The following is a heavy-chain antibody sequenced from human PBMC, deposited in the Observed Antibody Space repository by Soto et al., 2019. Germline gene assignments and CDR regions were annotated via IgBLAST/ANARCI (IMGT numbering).Heavy chain of an antibody. D-gene: IGHD1-26*01. CDR2: INSDGSST. J-gene: IGHJ4*02. Sequence: PGGSVRLSCAASGFTFSSYWMHWVRQAPGKGLVWVSRINSDGSSTSYADSVKGRFTISRDNAKNTLYLQMNSLRAEDTAVYYCASPYFSWPATFCYWGQGTLVTVSS. CDR1: GFTFSSYW. V-gene: IGHV3-74*01. CDR3: ASPYFSWPATFCY.